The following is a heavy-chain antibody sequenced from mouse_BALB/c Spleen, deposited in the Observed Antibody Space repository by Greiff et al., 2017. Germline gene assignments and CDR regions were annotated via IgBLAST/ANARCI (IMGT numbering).Heavy chain of an antibody. J-gene: IGHJ3*01. CDR1: GYAFTNYL. CDR3: ARSITTANGFAY. D-gene: IGHD1-2*01. CDR2: INPGSGGT. Sequence: VQLQQSGAELVRPGTSVKVSCKASGYAFTNYLIEWVKQRPGQGLEWIGVINPGSGGTNYNEKFKGKATLTADKSSSTAYMQLSSLTSDDSAVYFCARSITTANGFAYWGQGTLVTVSA. V-gene: IGHV1-54*01.